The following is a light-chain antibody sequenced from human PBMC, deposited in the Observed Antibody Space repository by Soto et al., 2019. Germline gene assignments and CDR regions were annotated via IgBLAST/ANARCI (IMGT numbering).Light chain of an antibody. CDR3: QQYNSYPWT. CDR1: QGIRND. Sequence: TQMTQYPSSLSASVGDRVTITCRASQGIRNDLGWYQQKPGKAPKLLIYAASSLPSGVPSRFGGSGSGTEFTLIISSLQPDDFATYYCQQYNSYPWTFGQGTNVDIK. V-gene: IGKV1-17*01. J-gene: IGKJ1*01. CDR2: AAS.